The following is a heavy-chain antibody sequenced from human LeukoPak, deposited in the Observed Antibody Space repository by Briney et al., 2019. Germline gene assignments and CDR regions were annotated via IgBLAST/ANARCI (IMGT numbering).Heavy chain of an antibody. V-gene: IGHV4-30-4*01. J-gene: IGHJ5*02. CDR2: TYYSGCD. CDR3: ARVDLYSSTWRASNWFDP. CDR1: GGSISRGDYY. Sequence: SETLSLTCTDPGGSISRGDYYCSWIRQPPGKGLEWIGYTYYSGCDYYNPSLKSRVTISVDTSKDQFSLKLSSVTAADTAVYYCARVDLYSSTWRASNWFDPWGQGTLVTVSS. D-gene: IGHD6-13*01.